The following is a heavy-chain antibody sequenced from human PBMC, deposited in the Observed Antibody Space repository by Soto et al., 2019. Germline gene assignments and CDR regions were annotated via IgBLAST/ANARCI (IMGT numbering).Heavy chain of an antibody. CDR2: IYYSGGT. V-gene: IGHV4-59*01. J-gene: IGHJ6*02. Sequence: PSETLSLTCTVSGGSISSYYWSWIRQPPGKGLEWIGYIYYSGGTNYNPSLKSRVTISVDTSKNQFSLKLSSVTAADTAVYYCARDGRAAHYYYYGMDVWGQGTTVTVSS. CDR3: ARDGRAAHYYYYGMDV. CDR1: GGSISSYY. D-gene: IGHD6-6*01.